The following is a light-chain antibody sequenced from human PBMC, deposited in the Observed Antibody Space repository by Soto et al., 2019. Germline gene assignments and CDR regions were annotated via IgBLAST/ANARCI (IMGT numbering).Light chain of an antibody. CDR2: GAS. CDR3: QRYGSSPRT. J-gene: IGKJ1*01. CDR1: QSLSSN. V-gene: IGKV3-20*01. Sequence: VMTQSPATLSVSPGERATLSCRASQSLSSNLAWYQQKPGQAPRLLIYGASSRATGIPDRFSGSGSGTDFTLTISRLEPEDFAVYYCQRYGSSPRTFGQGTKVDIK.